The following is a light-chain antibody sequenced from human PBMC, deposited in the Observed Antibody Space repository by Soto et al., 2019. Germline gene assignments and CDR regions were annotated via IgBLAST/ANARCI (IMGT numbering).Light chain of an antibody. CDR1: QSVSSDY. V-gene: IGKV3-20*01. CDR2: GTS. CDR3: QQYGSSPQT. J-gene: IGKJ1*01. Sequence: IVLTQSPATLSVSPGERATLSCRASQSVSSDYLAWYQQKPGQAPRLLIYGTSRATGIPDRFSGSGSGTDFTLTISRLEPEDIAVYYCQQYGSSPQTFGQGTKVDIK.